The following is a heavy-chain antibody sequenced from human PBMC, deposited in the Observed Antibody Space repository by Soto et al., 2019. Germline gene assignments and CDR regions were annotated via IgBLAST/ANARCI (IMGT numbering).Heavy chain of an antibody. CDR2: INYRGPT. Sequence: QVQLQESGPGLVKPSQTLSLTCTVSGGPIINGDTYLNWIRQHPEKGLEWMGYINYRGPTNYHPALKSRMLISIDTSKNQFSLRLTSVTAADTAVYFCARDAPGAAPYWGQGTLVTVSS. J-gene: IGHJ4*02. CDR3: ARDAPGAAPY. CDR1: GGPIINGDTY. V-gene: IGHV4-31*03. D-gene: IGHD6-13*01.